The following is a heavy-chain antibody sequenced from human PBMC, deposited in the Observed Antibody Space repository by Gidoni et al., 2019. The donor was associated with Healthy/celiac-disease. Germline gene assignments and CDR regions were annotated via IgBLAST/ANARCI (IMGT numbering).Heavy chain of an antibody. D-gene: IGHD4-17*01. J-gene: IGHJ6*02. V-gene: IGHV1-69*01. CDR3: ASSAVTTVDDYGMDV. CDR2: IIPIVGTA. CDR1: GGTFSSYA. Sequence: QVQLMQSGAEVKKPGSSVKVSCKASGGTFSSYAISWVRQAPGQGLEWLGGIIPIVGTANYAQKFQGRVTITADESTSTAYMELSSLRSEDTAVYYCASSAVTTVDDYGMDVWGQGTTVTVSS.